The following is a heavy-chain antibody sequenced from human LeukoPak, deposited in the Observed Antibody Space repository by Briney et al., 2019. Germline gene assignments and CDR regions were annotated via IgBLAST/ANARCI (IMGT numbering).Heavy chain of an antibody. CDR3: AKIPIPLWPREDY. V-gene: IGHV4-34*01. Sequence: PSETLSLTCAVYGGSFSGDYWSWIRQPPGKGLEWIGEINHTGSTNYNPSLKSRVTISVDTSKNQFSLKVSSVTAAYTAVYYCAKIPIPLWPREDYWGQGTLVTVSS. J-gene: IGHJ4*02. D-gene: IGHD2-2*02. CDR2: INHTGST. CDR1: GGSFSGDY.